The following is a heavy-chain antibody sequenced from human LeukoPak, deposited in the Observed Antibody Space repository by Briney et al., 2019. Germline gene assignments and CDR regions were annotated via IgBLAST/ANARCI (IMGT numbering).Heavy chain of an antibody. CDR3: ARAARNYYGSGSYTPHFDY. Sequence: GGSLRLSCAASGFTFSSYEMNWVRQAPGKGLEWVSYISSSGSTIYYADSVKGRFTISRDNAKNSLYLQMNSLRTEDTAVYYCARAARNYYGSGSYTPHFDYWGQGTLVTVSS. J-gene: IGHJ4*02. D-gene: IGHD3-10*01. V-gene: IGHV3-48*03. CDR1: GFTFSSYE. CDR2: ISSSGSTI.